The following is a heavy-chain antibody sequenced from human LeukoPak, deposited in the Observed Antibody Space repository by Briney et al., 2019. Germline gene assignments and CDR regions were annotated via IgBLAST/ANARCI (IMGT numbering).Heavy chain of an antibody. CDR2: ISAYNGNT. V-gene: IGHV1-18*01. CDR3: VREKWDLLLGHGAFDI. Sequence: ASVKVSCKASGYTFIGYDISGVRQAPGQGLEWMGWISAYNGNTNYAQKLQGRVTMTTDTSTSTAYMELTSLRSDDTAVYYCVREKWDLLLGHGAFDIWGQGTMVTVSS. J-gene: IGHJ3*02. D-gene: IGHD1-26*01. CDR1: GYTFIGYD.